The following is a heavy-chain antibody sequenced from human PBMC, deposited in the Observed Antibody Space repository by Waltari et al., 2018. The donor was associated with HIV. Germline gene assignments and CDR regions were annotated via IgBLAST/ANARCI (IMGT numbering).Heavy chain of an antibody. V-gene: IGHV3-74*01. CDR2: IHSDGSST. J-gene: IGHJ6*02. D-gene: IGHD3-10*01. CDR3: ARREATVVRGVYYYGMDV. CDR1: GFPLRTYA. Sequence: EVQLVESGGGLVQPGGSLRLACAASGFPLRTYAMPWVRQAPGKGLVWVSRIHSDGSSTSYADFVKGRFTISRDNAKNTLYLEMNSLRAEDTAVYYCARREATVVRGVYYYGMDVWGQGTTVTVSS.